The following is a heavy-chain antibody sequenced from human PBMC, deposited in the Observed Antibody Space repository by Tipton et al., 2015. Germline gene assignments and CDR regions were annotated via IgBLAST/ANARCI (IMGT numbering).Heavy chain of an antibody. CDR1: TFSSYA. CDR3: ARDLEHGMDV. Sequence: TFSSYAMSWIRQPPGKGLEWIGSIYYSGSTYYNPSLKSRVTISVDTSKNQFSLKMSSVTAADTAVYFCARDLEHGMDVWGQGTTVTVS. J-gene: IGHJ6*02. V-gene: IGHV4-39*07. CDR2: IYYSGST.